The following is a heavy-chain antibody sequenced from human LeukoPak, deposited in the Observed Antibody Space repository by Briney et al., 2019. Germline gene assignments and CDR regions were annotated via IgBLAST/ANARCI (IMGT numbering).Heavy chain of an antibody. CDR1: GFTFSSYA. D-gene: IGHD5-24*01. Sequence: PGGSLRLSCAASGFTFSSYAMHWVRQAPGKGLEWVAVISYDGSNKYYADSVKGRFTISRDNSKNTLYLQMNSLRAEDTAAYYCARLHGHYYMDVWGKGTTVTVSS. V-gene: IGHV3-30-3*01. CDR2: ISYDGSNK. J-gene: IGHJ6*03. CDR3: ARLHGHYYMDV.